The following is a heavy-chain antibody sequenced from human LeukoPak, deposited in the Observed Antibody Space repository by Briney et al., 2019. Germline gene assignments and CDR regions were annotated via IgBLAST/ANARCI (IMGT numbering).Heavy chain of an antibody. D-gene: IGHD4-11*01. CDR1: GGPFSGYY. Sequence: SETLSLTCAVYGGPFSGYYWSWIRQPPGKGLEWIGEINHSGSTNYNPSLKSRVTISIDTSKNQFSLKLSSVTAADTAVYYCASAGPDYSNYCFDYWGQGILVTVSS. CDR2: INHSGST. V-gene: IGHV4-34*01. CDR3: ASAGPDYSNYCFDY. J-gene: IGHJ4*02.